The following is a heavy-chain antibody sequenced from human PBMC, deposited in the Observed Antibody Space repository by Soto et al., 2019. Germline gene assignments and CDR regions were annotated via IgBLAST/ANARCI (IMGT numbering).Heavy chain of an antibody. J-gene: IGHJ4*02. CDR1: GFTFSSYG. CDR2: IWYDGSNK. CDR3: ARDLGSGDSTDLGY. V-gene: IGHV3-33*01. Sequence: QVQLVESGGGVVQPGRSLRLSCAASGFTFSSYGMHWVRQAPGKGLEWVAVIWYDGSNKYYAESVKGRFTISRDNSKNTLYLQMNSLRAEDTAVYYCARDLGSGDSTDLGYWGQGTLVTVSS. D-gene: IGHD4-17*01.